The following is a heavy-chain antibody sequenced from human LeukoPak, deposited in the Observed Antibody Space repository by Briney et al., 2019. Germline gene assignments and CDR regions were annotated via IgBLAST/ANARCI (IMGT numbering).Heavy chain of an antibody. J-gene: IGHJ4*02. Sequence: GGSLRLSCAASGFTFSSYEMHWVRQAPGKGLEWVSFIRYDGSNKYYADSVKGRFTISRDNSKNTLYLQMNSLRTEDAAVYYCAKDLSKGLLYRRGMYYFDCWGQGTLVTVSS. CDR1: GFTFSSYE. CDR3: AKDLSKGLLYRRGMYYFDC. CDR2: IRYDGSNK. V-gene: IGHV3-30*02. D-gene: IGHD3-3*01.